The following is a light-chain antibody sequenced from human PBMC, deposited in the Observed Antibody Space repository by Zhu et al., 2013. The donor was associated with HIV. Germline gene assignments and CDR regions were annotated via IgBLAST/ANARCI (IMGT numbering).Light chain of an antibody. J-gene: IGKJ2*01. Sequence: DFQMTQAPSTLVASVGDRVSITCRASQSIGTWLAWFQQKPGKAPKLLIHKTSSLEPGVSSRFSGSGSETEFSLTISSLQPEDFATYYCQQSYSIPHTFGQGTKLEIK. CDR2: KTS. CDR1: QSIGTW. V-gene: IGKV1-5*03. CDR3: QQSYSIPHT.